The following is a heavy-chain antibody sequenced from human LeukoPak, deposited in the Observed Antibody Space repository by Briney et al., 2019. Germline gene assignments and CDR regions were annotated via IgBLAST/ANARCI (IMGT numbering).Heavy chain of an antibody. J-gene: IGHJ6*03. CDR3: ARGILRYDWTDTDVRAFHYYYYMDV. CDR2: INQSGNT. V-gene: IGHV4-34*01. Sequence: ETLSLTCSVHGESLSGSYVTWVRPSPGKGLEWSGEINQSGNTNYNPSLKSRLTMSIDTSKNQISLHLTSATAADTAVYFCARGILRYDWTDTDVRAFHYYYYMDVWGTGITVIVSS. CDR1: GESLSGSY. D-gene: IGHD1-20*01.